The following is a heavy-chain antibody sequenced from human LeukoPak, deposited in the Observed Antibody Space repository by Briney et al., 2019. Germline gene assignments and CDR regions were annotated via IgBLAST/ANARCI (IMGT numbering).Heavy chain of an antibody. CDR3: AKDPYYYGSGSYLV. V-gene: IGHV3-30*02. Sequence: QAGGSLRLSCAASGFTFSSYGMHWVRQAPGKGLEWVAFIRFDGSNEYYADSVKGRLTISRDNSKNTLYLQMNSLRAEDTAVYYCAKDPYYYGSGSYLVWGQGTLVTVSS. CDR2: IRFDGSNE. J-gene: IGHJ4*02. CDR1: GFTFSSYG. D-gene: IGHD3-10*01.